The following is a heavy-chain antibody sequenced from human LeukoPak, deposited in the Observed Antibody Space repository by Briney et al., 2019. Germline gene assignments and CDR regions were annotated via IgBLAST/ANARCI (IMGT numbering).Heavy chain of an antibody. CDR3: ARDHHNYDFFSSYYYYGMDV. V-gene: IGHV4-31*03. J-gene: IGHJ6*02. CDR2: IYYSGST. D-gene: IGHD3-3*01. Sequence: PSQTLSLTCTVSGGSISSGGYYWSWIRQHPGKGLEWIGYIYYSGSTYYNPSLKSRVTISVDTSKNQFSLKLSSVTAADTAVYYCARDHHNYDFFSSYYYYGMDVWGQGTTVTVSS. CDR1: GGSISSGGYY.